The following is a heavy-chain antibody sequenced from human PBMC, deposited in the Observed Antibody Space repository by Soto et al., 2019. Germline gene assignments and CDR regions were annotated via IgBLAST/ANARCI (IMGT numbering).Heavy chain of an antibody. D-gene: IGHD2-2*03. J-gene: IGHJ6*02. CDR3: ARGFGYCSSTSCYYYGMDV. V-gene: IGHV1-69*13. CDR1: GGTFSSYA. CDR2: IIPIFGTA. Sequence: SVKVSCKASGGTFSSYAISWVRQAPGQGLEWMGGIIPIFGTANYAQKFQGRVTITADESTSTAYMELSSLRSEDTAVYYCARGFGYCSSTSCYYYGMDVWGQGTTVTVSS.